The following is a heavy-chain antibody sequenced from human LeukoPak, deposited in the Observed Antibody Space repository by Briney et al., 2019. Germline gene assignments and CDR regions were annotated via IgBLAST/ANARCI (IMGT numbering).Heavy chain of an antibody. J-gene: IGHJ6*02. D-gene: IGHD3-10*01. CDR2: IDPTDSYT. CDR3: ARHSRPSMVRGAAGGMDV. Sequence: GESLKISCKGSGSSFTNYWINWVRQMPGKGLEWMGRIDPTDSYTNYSPSFQGHVTISADKSISTAYLQWSSLKASDTAMYYCARHSRPSMVRGAAGGMDVWGQGTTVIVSS. CDR1: GSSFTNYW. V-gene: IGHV5-10-1*01.